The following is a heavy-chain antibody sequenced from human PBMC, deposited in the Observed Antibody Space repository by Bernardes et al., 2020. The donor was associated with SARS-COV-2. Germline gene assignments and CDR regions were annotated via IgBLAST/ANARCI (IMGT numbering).Heavy chain of an antibody. Sequence: GGSLRLSCSASGFTFSGYGMHWVRQPPGKGLEYVSAISNNGVRTYYADSVKGRFTISRDNSRNTLYLQMSSLTAEDTAVYYCVISTEHSISPWGQGTLVIVSS. CDR3: VISTEHSISP. CDR1: GFTFSGYG. CDR2: ISNNGVRT. D-gene: IGHD1-1*01. V-gene: IGHV3-64D*06. J-gene: IGHJ4*02.